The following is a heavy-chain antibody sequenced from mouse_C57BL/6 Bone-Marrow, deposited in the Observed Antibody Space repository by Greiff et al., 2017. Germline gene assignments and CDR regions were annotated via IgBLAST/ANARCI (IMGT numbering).Heavy chain of an antibody. CDR3: ARNYDGSMDY. CDR1: GYTFTSYR. Sequence: VQLQQPGAELVMPGASVKLSCKASGYTFTSYRMNWVKQRHGQGLEWIGEIDPSDSYTNYNQKFKGKSTLTVDKASSTAYMQLSSLTSEDSAVFYCARNYDGSMDYWGQGTSVTVSS. CDR2: IDPSDSYT. J-gene: IGHJ4*01. D-gene: IGHD2-3*01. V-gene: IGHV1-69*01.